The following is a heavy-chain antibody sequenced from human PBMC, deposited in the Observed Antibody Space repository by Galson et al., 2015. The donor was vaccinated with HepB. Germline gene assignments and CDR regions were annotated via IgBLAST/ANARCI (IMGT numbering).Heavy chain of an antibody. CDR1: GYSFTSYW. J-gene: IGHJ6*03. Sequence: QSGAEVKKPGESLRISCKGSGYSFTSYWISWVRQMPGKGLEWMGRIAPSDSYSNYSPSFQGHVTISADKSISTAYLQWSSLKASDTAMYYCARQNYYYYYMDVWGKGTTVTVSS. V-gene: IGHV5-10-1*01. CDR3: ARQNYYYYYMDV. CDR2: IAPSDSYS.